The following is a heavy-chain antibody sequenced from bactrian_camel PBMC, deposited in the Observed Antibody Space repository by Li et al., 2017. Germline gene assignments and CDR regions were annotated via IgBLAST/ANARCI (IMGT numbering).Heavy chain of an antibody. CDR3: AADLGYDGICVDSYIRRPELYNY. CDR1: GYTGCRYD. J-gene: IGHJ4*01. V-gene: IGHV3S53*01. D-gene: IGHD6*01. CDR2: NSYSGTT. Sequence: QVQLGESGGGSVQAGGSLRLSCVVSGYTGCRYDMSWYRQAPGKEREGVAVNSYSGTTRYADFVKDRFTLSKDIAKNTLDLQMNNLRPEDTAMYYCAADLGYDGICVDSYIRRPELYNYKGQGTQVTVS.